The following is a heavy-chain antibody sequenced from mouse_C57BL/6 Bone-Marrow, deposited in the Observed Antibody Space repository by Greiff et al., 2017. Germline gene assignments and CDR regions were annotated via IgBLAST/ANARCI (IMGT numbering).Heavy chain of an antibody. CDR3: ARSGGLWYPAWFAY. V-gene: IGHV1-81*01. Sequence: QVQLKQSGAELARPGASVKLSCKASCYTFTSSVLRWLKQRTGPCLEWIGEISPRSGNTYYHDKFKGKAILTADKSSSTAYMELRSLTSEDSAVYFCARSGGLWYPAWFAYWGQGTLVTVSA. CDR2: ISPRSGNT. CDR1: CYTFTSSV. D-gene: IGHD2-1*01. J-gene: IGHJ3*01.